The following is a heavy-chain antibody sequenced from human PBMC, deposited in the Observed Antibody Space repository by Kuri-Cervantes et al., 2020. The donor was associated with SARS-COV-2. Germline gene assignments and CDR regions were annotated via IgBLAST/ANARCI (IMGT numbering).Heavy chain of an antibody. CDR3: ASEQPSRYCSSTSCYT. Sequence: SETLSLTCTVSGGSISSYYWSWIRQPAGKGLEWIGRIYTSGSTNYNPSLKSRVTISVDTSKNQFSLKLSSVTAADTTVYYCASEQPSRYCSSTSCYTWGQGTLVTVSS. CDR1: GGSISSYY. V-gene: IGHV4-4*07. D-gene: IGHD2-2*02. CDR2: IYTSGST. J-gene: IGHJ5*02.